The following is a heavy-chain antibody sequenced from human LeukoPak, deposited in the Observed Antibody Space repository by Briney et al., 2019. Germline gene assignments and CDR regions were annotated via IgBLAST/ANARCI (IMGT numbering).Heavy chain of an antibody. CDR2: ISSSGGST. CDR3: AKDPRRNYYDSSGYLVY. D-gene: IGHD3-22*01. V-gene: IGHV3-23*01. CDR1: GFTVSSNY. Sequence: PGGSLRLSCAASGFTVSSNYMSWVRQVPGKGLEWVSAISSSGGSTYYADSVKGRFTISRDNSKSTLYLQMNSLRAEDTAVYYCAKDPRRNYYDSSGYLVYWGQGTLVTVSS. J-gene: IGHJ4*02.